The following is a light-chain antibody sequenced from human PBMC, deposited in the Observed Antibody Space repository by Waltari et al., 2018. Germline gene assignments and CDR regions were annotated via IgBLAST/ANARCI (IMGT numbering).Light chain of an antibody. CDR3: QQYYSTPLT. J-gene: IGKJ4*01. Sequence: DIVMTQSPDPLAVSLGERATINCTSSQSVSYSSNNKNYLAWYQQKPGQPPKLLIYWASTRESGVPDRFSGSGSGTDFTLTISSLQAEDVAVYYCQQYYSTPLTFGGGTKVEIK. CDR1: QSVSYSSNNKNY. CDR2: WAS. V-gene: IGKV4-1*01.